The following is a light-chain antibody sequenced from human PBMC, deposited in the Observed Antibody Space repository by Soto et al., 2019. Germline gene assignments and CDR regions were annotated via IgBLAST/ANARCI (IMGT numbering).Light chain of an antibody. CDR1: LNVNNY. V-gene: IGKV3-20*01. J-gene: IGKJ1*01. Sequence: EIVFTQFPGTLSLSPGERATLSCRARLNVNNYLSWYQQTPGQAPRLLICDASNRAAGIPARFSGSGSGTDFTLTISRLAPEYFAVYYCQQYGSSPGTFGRGTKVDIK. CDR2: DAS. CDR3: QQYGSSPGT.